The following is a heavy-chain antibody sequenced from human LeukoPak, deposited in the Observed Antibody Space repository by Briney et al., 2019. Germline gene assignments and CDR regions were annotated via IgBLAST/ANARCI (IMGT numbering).Heavy chain of an antibody. D-gene: IGHD2-2*01. CDR1: GGSISSGGYY. J-gene: IGHJ4*02. Sequence: SQTLSLTCTVSGGSISSGGYYWSWIRQPPGKGLEWIGYIYHSGSTYYNPSLKSRVTISVDRSKNQFSLKLSSATAADTAVYYCARHLGYCSSTSCYPLKIDYWGQGTLVTVSS. CDR3: ARHLGYCSSTSCYPLKIDY. CDR2: IYHSGST. V-gene: IGHV4-30-2*01.